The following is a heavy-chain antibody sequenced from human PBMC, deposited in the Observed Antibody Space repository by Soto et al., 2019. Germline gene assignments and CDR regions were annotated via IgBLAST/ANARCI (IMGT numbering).Heavy chain of an antibody. CDR2: IRSKAYGGTT. CDR1: GFTFGDYA. Sequence: GGSLRLSCTASGFTFGDYAMSWVRQAPGKGLEWVGFIRSKAYGGTTEYAASVKGRFTISRDDSKSIAYLQMNSLKTEDTAVYYCTRIPGMVRGVFYYYYGMDVWGQGTTVTVSS. D-gene: IGHD3-10*01. V-gene: IGHV3-49*04. J-gene: IGHJ6*02. CDR3: TRIPGMVRGVFYYYYGMDV.